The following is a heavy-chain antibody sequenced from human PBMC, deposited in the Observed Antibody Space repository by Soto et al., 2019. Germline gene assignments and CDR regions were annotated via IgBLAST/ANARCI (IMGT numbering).Heavy chain of an antibody. V-gene: IGHV1-18*01. Sequence: QVQLVQSGAEVKKPGASVKVSCKASGYTFTSYGISWVRQAPGQGLEWMGWISAYNGNTNYAQKLQGRVTMNTDTSTSTAYMELRSLRSDDTAVYYCARESAVAGTRGGDYGMDVWGQGTTVTVSS. CDR1: GYTFTSYG. J-gene: IGHJ6*02. CDR3: ARESAVAGTRGGDYGMDV. CDR2: ISAYNGNT. D-gene: IGHD6-19*01.